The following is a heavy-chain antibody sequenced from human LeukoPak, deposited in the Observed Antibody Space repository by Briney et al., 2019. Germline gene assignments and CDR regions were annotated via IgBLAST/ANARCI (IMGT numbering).Heavy chain of an antibody. Sequence: SETLSLTCTVSGGSISSYYWSWIRQPPGKGLEWIGYIYYSGSTNYNPSLKSRVTISVVTSKNQFSLKLSSVTAADTAVYYCARRVAAAGNYFDYWGQGTLVTVSS. CDR3: ARRVAAAGNYFDY. CDR1: GGSISSYY. J-gene: IGHJ4*02. CDR2: IYYSGST. V-gene: IGHV4-59*08. D-gene: IGHD6-13*01.